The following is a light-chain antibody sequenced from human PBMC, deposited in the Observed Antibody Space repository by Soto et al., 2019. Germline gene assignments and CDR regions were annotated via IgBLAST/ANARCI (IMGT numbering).Light chain of an antibody. CDR2: EVS. Sequence: QSVLAQPASVSGSPGQSITISRTGTSSDGGSYNLVSWYQQHPGKAPKLMIYEVSKWPSGVSNRFSGSKSGNTASLTISGLQAEDEADYYCCAYAGSSTFYVFGTGTKVTV. V-gene: IGLV2-23*02. J-gene: IGLJ1*01. CDR3: CAYAGSSTFYV. CDR1: SSDGGSYNL.